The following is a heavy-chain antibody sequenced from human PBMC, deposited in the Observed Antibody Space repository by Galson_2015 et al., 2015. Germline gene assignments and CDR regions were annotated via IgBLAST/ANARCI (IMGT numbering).Heavy chain of an antibody. D-gene: IGHD3-16*01. J-gene: IGHJ4*02. CDR2: IHYDGGNK. CDR1: GFSFSYYG. CDR3: ARDPGQFDYVWGSYFDY. V-gene: IGHV3-33*01. Sequence: SLRLSCAVSGFSFSYYGMHWVRQAPGKGLEWVAVIHYDGGNKSYADSVKGRFTISRDNSRNTLYLQMNSLRAEDTAVYYCARDPGQFDYVWGSYFDYWGQGNLVTVSP.